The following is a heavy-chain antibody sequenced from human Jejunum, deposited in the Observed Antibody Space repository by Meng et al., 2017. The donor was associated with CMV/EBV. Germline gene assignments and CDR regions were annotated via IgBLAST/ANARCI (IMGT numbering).Heavy chain of an antibody. V-gene: IGHV3-74*03. CDR1: GFTFRTYW. Sequence: GQLVGAGGGLFQPGGALRLSCAASGFTFRTYWMHWVRQAPGKGLVWVSRINSAGSITTYADSVKGRFTISRDNAKDTLYLQMNGLRADDTAIYFCARGMGDYWGQGSLVTVSS. CDR3: ARGMGDY. CDR2: INSAGSIT. J-gene: IGHJ4*02. D-gene: IGHD3-16*01.